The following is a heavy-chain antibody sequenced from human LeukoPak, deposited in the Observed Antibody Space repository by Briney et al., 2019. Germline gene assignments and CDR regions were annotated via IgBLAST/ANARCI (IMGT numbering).Heavy chain of an antibody. J-gene: IGHJ4*02. Sequence: KPSETLSLTCAVSGYSISSGYYCGWIRQPPGKGLEWIGSIYHSGSTYYNPSLKSRVTISVDTSKNQFSLKLSSVTAADTAVYYCARRDNLSSFWSGQFDYWGQGTLVTVSS. D-gene: IGHD3-3*01. CDR3: ARRDNLSSFWSGQFDY. CDR2: IYHSGST. CDR1: GYSISSGYY. V-gene: IGHV4-38-2*01.